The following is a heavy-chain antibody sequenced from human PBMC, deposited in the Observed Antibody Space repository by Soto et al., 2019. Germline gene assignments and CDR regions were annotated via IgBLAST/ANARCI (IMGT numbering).Heavy chain of an antibody. V-gene: IGHV4-31*03. D-gene: IGHD5-18*01. CDR1: GGSISSGGYY. J-gene: IGHJ4*02. Sequence: SETLSLTCTVSGGSISSGGYYWGWIRQHPGKGLEWIGYIYYSGSTYYNPSLKSRVTISVDTSKNQFSLKLNSVTAADAAVYYCARHEWLQLWLVTEYWGQGALVTVSS. CDR3: ARHEWLQLWLVTEY. CDR2: IYYSGST.